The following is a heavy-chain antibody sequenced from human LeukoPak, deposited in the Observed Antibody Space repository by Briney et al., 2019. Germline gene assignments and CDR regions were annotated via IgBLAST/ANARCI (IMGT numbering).Heavy chain of an antibody. V-gene: IGHV4-39*02. D-gene: IGHD6-13*01. J-gene: IGHJ3*02. CDR2: IYYSGST. Sequence: SETLSLTCTVSGGSISSSSYYWGWIRQPPGKGLEWIGSIYYSGSTYYNPSLKSRVTISVDTSKNQFSLKLSSVTAADTAVYYCAREGYSSSWYGRRVGAFDIWGQGTMVTVSS. CDR1: GGSISSSSYY. CDR3: AREGYSSSWYGRRVGAFDI.